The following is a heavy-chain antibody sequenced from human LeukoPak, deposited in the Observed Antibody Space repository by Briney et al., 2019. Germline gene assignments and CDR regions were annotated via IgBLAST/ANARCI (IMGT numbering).Heavy chain of an antibody. D-gene: IGHD1-26*01. Sequence: GESLKISCKGFGYSFINYWIGWVRQMPGKGLEWMGIIYPGDSDTTYSPSFQGQVTISVDTSISTAYLQWSSLKASDTAMYYCARRHTGTYWYFDLWGRGTLVTVSS. CDR2: IYPGDSDT. V-gene: IGHV5-51*01. J-gene: IGHJ2*01. CDR3: ARRHTGTYWYFDL. CDR1: GYSFINYW.